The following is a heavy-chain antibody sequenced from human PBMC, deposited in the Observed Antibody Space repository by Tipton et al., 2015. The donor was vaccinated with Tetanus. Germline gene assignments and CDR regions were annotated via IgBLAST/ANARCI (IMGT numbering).Heavy chain of an antibody. D-gene: IGHD3-3*01. J-gene: IGHJ6*03. V-gene: IGHV4-39*01. Sequence: TLSLTCTVSGGSISSSSYYWGWIRQPPGKGLEWIGSIYYSGSTYYNPSLKSRVTISVDTSKNQFSLKLSSVTAADTAVYYCARHPLRFFAYYYMDVWGKGTTVTASS. CDR1: GGSISSSSYY. CDR3: ARHPLRFFAYYYMDV. CDR2: IYYSGST.